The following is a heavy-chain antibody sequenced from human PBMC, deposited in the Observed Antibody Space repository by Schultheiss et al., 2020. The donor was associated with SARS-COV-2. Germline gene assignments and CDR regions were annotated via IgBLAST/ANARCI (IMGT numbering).Heavy chain of an antibody. D-gene: IGHD4-11*01. CDR2: INPNSGGT. V-gene: IGHV1-2*04. Sequence: ASVKVSCKASGYIFTNYGISWVRQAPGQGLEWMGWINPNSGGTNYAQKFQGWVTMTRDTSISTAYMELSRLRSDDTAVYYCAREGPNYDYSILWGQGTLVTVSS. CDR3: AREGPNYDYSIL. J-gene: IGHJ4*02. CDR1: GYIFTNYG.